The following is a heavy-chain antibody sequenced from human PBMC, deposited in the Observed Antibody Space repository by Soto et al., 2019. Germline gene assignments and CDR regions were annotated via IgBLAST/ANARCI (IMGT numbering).Heavy chain of an antibody. D-gene: IGHD6-19*01. CDR3: ATWYSSGRGDPDY. CDR1: GFTFSSYA. J-gene: IGHJ4*02. CDR2: ISGSGGST. V-gene: IGHV3-23*01. Sequence: EVQLLESGGGLVQPGGSLRLSCAASGFTFSSYAMSWVRQAPGKGLEWVSAISGSGGSTYYADSVKGRFTISRDNSKNTLYVQMNSLGAEDAAVYYCATWYSSGRGDPDYWGQGTLVTVSS.